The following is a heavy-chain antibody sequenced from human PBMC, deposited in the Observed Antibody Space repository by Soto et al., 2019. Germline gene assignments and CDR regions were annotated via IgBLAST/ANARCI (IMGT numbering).Heavy chain of an antibody. V-gene: IGHV4-59*01. D-gene: IGHD3-9*01. CDR3: ARVGGYDILTGYYNDY. CDR2: IYYSGST. Sequence: SETLSLTCTVSGGSISSYYWSWIRQQPGKGLEWIGYIYYSGSTNYDPSLKSRVTISVDTSKNQFSLKLSSVTAADTAVYYCARVGGYDILTGYYNDYWGQGTLVTVSS. CDR1: GGSISSYY. J-gene: IGHJ4*02.